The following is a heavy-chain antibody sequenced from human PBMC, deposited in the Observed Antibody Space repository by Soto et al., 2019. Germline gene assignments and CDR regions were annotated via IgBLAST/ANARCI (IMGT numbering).Heavy chain of an antibody. CDR2: LSFDGNNI. Sequence: QVHLVESGGGVVQPGRSLRLSCAASGFTFSNYAIHWVRQAPGKGLEWVAVLSFDGNNIHYADSVKGRFTVSRDNSRNTLFLQMNSLRPEDTALYYCARGPIGDAAMVTNYFDYWAREPWSPSRQ. CDR3: ARGPIGDAAMVTNYFDY. V-gene: IGHV3-30*04. D-gene: IGHD5-18*01. J-gene: IGHJ4*02. CDR1: GFTFSNYA.